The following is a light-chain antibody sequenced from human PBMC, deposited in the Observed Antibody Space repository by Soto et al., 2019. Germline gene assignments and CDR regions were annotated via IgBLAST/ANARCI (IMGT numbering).Light chain of an antibody. CDR2: AVT. Sequence: QSALTQPTSVSGSPGQSITISCTGTSSDIGGYNFVSWYQHHPGKAPKLMIFAVTNRPSGVSNRFSGSKSGNTASLTISGLQPEDEADYFCCLYTSSSTYVFGTGTKLTVL. J-gene: IGLJ1*01. V-gene: IGLV2-14*01. CDR3: CLYTSSSTYV. CDR1: SSDIGGYNF.